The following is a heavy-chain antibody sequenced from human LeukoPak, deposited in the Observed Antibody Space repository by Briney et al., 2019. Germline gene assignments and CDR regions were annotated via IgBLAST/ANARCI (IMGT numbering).Heavy chain of an antibody. V-gene: IGHV3-23*01. J-gene: IGHJ4*02. CDR1: GFTFSSYA. D-gene: IGHD3-10*01. CDR2: ISGSGGST. Sequence: GGSLRLSCAASGFTFSSYAMSWVRQAPGKGLEWVSAISGSGGSTYYADSVKGRFTISRDNSKNTLYLQMNSLRAEDTAVYYCASDTVRGVIIREPFDYWGQGTLVTVSS. CDR3: ASDTVRGVIIREPFDY.